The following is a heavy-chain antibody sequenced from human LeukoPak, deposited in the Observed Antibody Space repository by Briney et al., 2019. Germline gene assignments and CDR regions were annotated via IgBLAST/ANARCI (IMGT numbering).Heavy chain of an antibody. CDR1: GGSFSSSSYY. Sequence: SETVSLTCTVSGGSFSSSSYYWGWIRQPPGRGLEWIGSIYYSGSTYYNPSLKSRVTISVDTSKTQFPPKLSSVAAAYTAVYSRARWLTVREYDFWSGYNPGYSDYCGQGTPVTVSS. CDR3: ARWLTVREYDFWSGYNPGYSDY. V-gene: IGHV4-39*01. J-gene: IGHJ4*02. CDR2: IYYSGST. D-gene: IGHD3-3*01.